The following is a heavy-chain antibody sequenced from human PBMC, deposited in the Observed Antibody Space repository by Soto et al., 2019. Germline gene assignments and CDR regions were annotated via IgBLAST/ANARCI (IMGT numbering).Heavy chain of an antibody. Sequence: GASVKVSCKASGYTFTSYGISWVRQAPGQGLEWMGWISAYNGNTNYAQKLQGRVTMTTDTSTSTAYMELRSLRSDDTAVYYCASFSSLSSSFYNDAFDIWGQGTMVTVSS. CDR3: ASFSSLSSSFYNDAFDI. CDR1: GYTFTSYG. CDR2: ISAYNGNT. V-gene: IGHV1-18*01. D-gene: IGHD6-13*01. J-gene: IGHJ3*02.